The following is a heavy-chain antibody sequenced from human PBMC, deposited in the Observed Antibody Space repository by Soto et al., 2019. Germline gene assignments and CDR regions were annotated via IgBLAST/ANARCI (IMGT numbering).Heavy chain of an antibody. D-gene: IGHD1-26*01. J-gene: IGHJ5*01. Sequence: QVQLQQSGPGLVKPSQTLSLTCAISGARVSSNSATWDWIRQSPSRGLEWLGRTAYRSNWYNDYAVSVKSRITSHPDTSNNQLSLQLKSVTPDDTAVSYCVRRIGNSWLDSWGQGTLVTFSS. V-gene: IGHV6-1*01. CDR3: VRRIGNSWLDS. CDR1: GARVSSNSAT. CDR2: TAYRSNWYN.